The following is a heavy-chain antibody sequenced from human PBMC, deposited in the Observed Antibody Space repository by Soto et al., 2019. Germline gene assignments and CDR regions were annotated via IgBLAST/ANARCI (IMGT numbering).Heavy chain of an antibody. CDR3: AKDKVDHNSVWDPFDI. Sequence: GGSLRLSCAASGFTFSDYAMSWVRQAPGKGLEWVSGLGGSNSDTHYAASVEGRFTVSRDNSKNTLFLQMNSLRVEDTAVYYCAKDKVDHNSVWDPFDIWGQGTLVT. V-gene: IGHV3-23*01. CDR1: GFTFSDYA. J-gene: IGHJ3*02. D-gene: IGHD2-15*01. CDR2: LGGSNSDT.